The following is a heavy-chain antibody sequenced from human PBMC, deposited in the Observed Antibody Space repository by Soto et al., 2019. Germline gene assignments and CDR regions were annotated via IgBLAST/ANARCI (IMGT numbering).Heavy chain of an antibody. Sequence: KASETLSLTCAVYGGSFSGYYWSWIRQPPGKGLEWIGEINHSGSTNYNPSLKSRVTISVDTSKNQFSLKLSSVTAADTAVYYCARARRGYYYDSSGYYPRGYFDYWGQGTLVTVSS. CDR3: ARARRGYYYDSSGYYPRGYFDY. V-gene: IGHV4-34*01. J-gene: IGHJ4*02. CDR1: GGSFSGYY. CDR2: INHSGST. D-gene: IGHD3-22*01.